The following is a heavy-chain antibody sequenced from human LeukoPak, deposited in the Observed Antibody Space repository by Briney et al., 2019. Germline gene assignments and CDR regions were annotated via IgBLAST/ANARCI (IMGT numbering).Heavy chain of an antibody. V-gene: IGHV3-33*01. CDR1: GFTFSSFG. CDR2: IWYDASNK. Sequence: PGGSLRLSCAASGFTFSSFGMHWVRQAPGKGMEWLAVIWYDASNKYYADSVEGRFTISRDNSKNTLYLQMNSLRDDDTAVYYCVRGVGVSRFNYFDPWGQGTLVTVSS. J-gene: IGHJ5*02. CDR3: VRGVGVSRFNYFDP. D-gene: IGHD5-24*01.